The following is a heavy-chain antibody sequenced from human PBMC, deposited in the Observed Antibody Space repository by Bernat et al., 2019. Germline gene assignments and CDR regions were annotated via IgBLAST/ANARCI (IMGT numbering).Heavy chain of an antibody. CDR2: ISSSSTI. J-gene: IGHJ6*02. V-gene: IGHV3-48*01. Sequence: EVQLVESGGGLVQPGGSLRLSCAASGFTFSSYSMNWVRQAPGKGLEWVSYISSSSTIYYADSVKGRFTISRDNAKNSLYLQMNSLRAEDTAVYYCARDIYCSSTSCYEGGSYYYYGMDVWGQGTTVTVSS. CDR1: GFTFSSYS. D-gene: IGHD2-2*01. CDR3: ARDIYCSSTSCYEGGSYYYYGMDV.